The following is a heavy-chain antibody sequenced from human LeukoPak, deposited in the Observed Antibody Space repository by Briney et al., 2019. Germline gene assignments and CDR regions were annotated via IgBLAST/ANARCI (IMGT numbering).Heavy chain of an antibody. CDR3: AREHSGYDFPGRDYYYMDV. V-gene: IGHV3-30*04. CDR1: GFTFSSYA. Sequence: GGSLRLSCAASGFTFSSYAMHWVRQAPGKGLEWVAFISYDGSNKYYADSVKGRFTISRDNSKNTLYLQMNSLRAEDTAVYYCAREHSGYDFPGRDYYYMDVWGKGTTVTVSS. CDR2: ISYDGSNK. D-gene: IGHD5-12*01. J-gene: IGHJ6*03.